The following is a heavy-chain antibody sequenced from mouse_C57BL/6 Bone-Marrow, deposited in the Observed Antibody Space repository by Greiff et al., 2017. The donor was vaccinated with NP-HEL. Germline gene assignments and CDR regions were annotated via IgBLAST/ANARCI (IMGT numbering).Heavy chain of an antibody. V-gene: IGHV1-81*01. CDR1: GYTFTSYG. CDR2: IYPRSGNT. D-gene: IGHD1-2*01. CDR3: ARELLRPLYAMDY. Sequence: QVQLQQSGAELARPGASVKLSCKASGYTFTSYGISWVKQRTGQGLEWIGEIYPRSGNTYYNEKFKGKATLTADKSSSTAYMELRSLTSEDSAVYFCARELLRPLYAMDYWGQGTSVTVSS. J-gene: IGHJ4*01.